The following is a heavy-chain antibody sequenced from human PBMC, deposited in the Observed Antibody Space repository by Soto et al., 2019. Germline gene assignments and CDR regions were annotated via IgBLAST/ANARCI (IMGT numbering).Heavy chain of an antibody. CDR3: ARDTAYCSGGTCYSSHDMDV. J-gene: IGHJ6*02. CDR1: GFTFSSYA. D-gene: IGHD2-15*01. Sequence: PGGSLRLSCAASGFTFSSYAMHWVRQAPGKGLEWVAAISYDGRNKYYADSVKGRFTISRDNSKNTLYLEMNSLRVEDTAVYHCARDTAYCSGGTCYSSHDMDVWGQGTTVTVSS. CDR2: ISYDGRNK. V-gene: IGHV3-30*04.